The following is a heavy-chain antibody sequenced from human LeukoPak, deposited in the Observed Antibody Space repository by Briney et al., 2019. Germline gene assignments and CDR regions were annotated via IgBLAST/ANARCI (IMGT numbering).Heavy chain of an antibody. V-gene: IGHV1-2*02. CDR2: INPNSGGT. D-gene: IGHD2-2*01. CDR3: ARGASSTSFLRNYYYGMDV. J-gene: IGHJ6*02. Sequence: GASVKVSCKASGYTFTGYYMHWVRQAPGQGLEWMGWINPNSGGTNYAQKFQGRVTMTRDTSISTAYMELSRLRSDDTAVYYCARGASSTSFLRNYYYGMDVWGQGTTVTVSS. CDR1: GYTFTGYY.